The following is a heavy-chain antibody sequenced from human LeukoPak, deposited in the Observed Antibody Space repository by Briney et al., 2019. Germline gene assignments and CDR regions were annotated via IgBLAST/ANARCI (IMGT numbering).Heavy chain of an antibody. CDR2: ISSSGRTT. V-gene: IGHV3-48*02. CDR1: GFLFETFV. J-gene: IGHJ4*02. D-gene: IGHD1-26*01. CDR3: ATSGTYRFDY. Sequence: PGGSLRLSCAASGFLFETFVMSWVRQAPGKGLEWISYISSSGRTTNYADSVKGRFTISRDNAKNSLYPQMNSLKDGDTAVYYCATSGTYRFDYWGQGTLVTVSS.